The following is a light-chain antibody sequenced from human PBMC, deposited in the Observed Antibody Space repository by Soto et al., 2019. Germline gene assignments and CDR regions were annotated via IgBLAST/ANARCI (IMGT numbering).Light chain of an antibody. CDR1: QVISTS. Sequence: DIQLTQSPSFLSPSIGESVTITCRASQVISTSLAWYQVKPGKAPKLLIYAASTLESGVPSRFSATVSGTEFSLTITSLQPEDFATYYCQQYNSYSPLTFGPGTRVDIK. CDR3: QQYNSYSPLT. CDR2: AAS. J-gene: IGKJ3*01. V-gene: IGKV1-9*01.